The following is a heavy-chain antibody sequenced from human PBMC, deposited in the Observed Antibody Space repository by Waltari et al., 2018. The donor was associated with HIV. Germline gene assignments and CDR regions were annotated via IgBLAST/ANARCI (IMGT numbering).Heavy chain of an antibody. Sequence: EVKLVESGGGLVQPGGSLRLSCAASGFTFSSYWMSWVRQAPGKGLGWVDNIKQDGSEKYYVDSVNDRFTISRYNTKNSLYLQMNSLRAEDTAVYYGARSPTAMATCDYWGQGTLVTVSS. D-gene: IGHD5-18*01. CDR2: IKQDGSEK. CDR1: GFTFSSYW. V-gene: IGHV3-7*01. J-gene: IGHJ4*02. CDR3: ARSPTAMATCDY.